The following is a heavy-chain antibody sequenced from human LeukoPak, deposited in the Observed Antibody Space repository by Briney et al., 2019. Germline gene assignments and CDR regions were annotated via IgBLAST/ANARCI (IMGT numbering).Heavy chain of an antibody. J-gene: IGHJ4*02. Sequence: GGSLRLSCAASGFTFSSYAMSWVRQAPGKRLEWVSAISGSGGSTYYADSVKGRFTISRDNSKNTLYLQMNSLRAEDTAVYYCAKDGPSYYYDSSGSDRYYFDYWGQGTLVTVSS. D-gene: IGHD3-22*01. CDR1: GFTFSSYA. V-gene: IGHV3-23*01. CDR3: AKDGPSYYYDSSGSDRYYFDY. CDR2: ISGSGGST.